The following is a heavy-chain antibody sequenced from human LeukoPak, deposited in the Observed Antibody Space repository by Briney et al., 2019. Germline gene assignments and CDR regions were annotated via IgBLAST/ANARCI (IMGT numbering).Heavy chain of an antibody. V-gene: IGHV3-7*01. CDR1: GFTFTSHW. J-gene: IGHJ4*02. D-gene: IGHD2-8*01. CDR3: ARDATYCTNGVCYTRFDY. Sequence: PGGSLRLSCAASGFTFTSHWMSWVRQAPGKGLEWVARMNLDGSEKYYVDSVKGRFTISRDNAKTSLYREMNSLRAEDTAVYYCARDATYCTNGVCYTRFDYWGQGTLVTASS. CDR2: MNLDGSEK.